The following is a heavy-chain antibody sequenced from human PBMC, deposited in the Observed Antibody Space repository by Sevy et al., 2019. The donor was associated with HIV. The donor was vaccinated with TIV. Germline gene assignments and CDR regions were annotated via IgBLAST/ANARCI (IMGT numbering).Heavy chain of an antibody. Sequence: GGSLRLSCAASGFTFSDYYMGWIRQAPGKGLEWVSYISSSGSTIYYADSVKGRFTISRDNAKNSLYLQMNSLRAEDTAVYYCASRGYSSSSGPDSYGMDVWGQGTTVTVSS. V-gene: IGHV3-11*01. CDR2: ISSSGSTI. CDR3: ASRGYSSSSGPDSYGMDV. CDR1: GFTFSDYY. J-gene: IGHJ6*02. D-gene: IGHD6-6*01.